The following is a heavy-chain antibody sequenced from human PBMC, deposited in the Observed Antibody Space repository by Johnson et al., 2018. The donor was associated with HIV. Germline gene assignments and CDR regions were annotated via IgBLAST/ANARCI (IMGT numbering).Heavy chain of an antibody. CDR1: GFSISTEW. CDR2: IKEDGSVK. Sequence: VQLVESGGGLVQPGGSLRLSCAASGFSISTEWMTWVRQAPGKGLEWVANIKEDGSVKYYVDSVKGRFTISRDNTLNSLYLQMNRLITEDTAVYYCARDLRPLCDRPGICDDALDIWGPGTMVTVSS. D-gene: IGHD2-15*01. CDR3: ARDLRPLCDRPGICDDALDI. V-gene: IGHV3-7*01. J-gene: IGHJ3*02.